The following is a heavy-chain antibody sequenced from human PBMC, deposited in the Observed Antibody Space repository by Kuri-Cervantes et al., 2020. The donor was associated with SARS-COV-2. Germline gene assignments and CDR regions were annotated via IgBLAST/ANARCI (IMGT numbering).Heavy chain of an antibody. CDR2: IWYEGSNK. V-gene: IGHV3-33*08. Sequence: GESLKISCAASGFTFSSYAMHLVRQAPGKGLEWVAVIWYEGSNKYYADSVRGRFTISRDNSKNTLYLQMNSLRAEDTAVYYCARGYSSGWTENYDYFDYWGQGTLVTVSS. CDR3: ARGYSSGWTENYDYFDY. J-gene: IGHJ4*02. D-gene: IGHD6-19*01. CDR1: GFTFSSYA.